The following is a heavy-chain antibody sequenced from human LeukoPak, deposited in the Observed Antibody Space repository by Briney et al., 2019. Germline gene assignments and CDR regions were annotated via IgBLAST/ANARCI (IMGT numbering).Heavy chain of an antibody. CDR1: GGTFSSYA. J-gene: IGHJ4*02. CDR3: ARGSHEMATIRADY. D-gene: IGHD5-24*01. CDR2: IIPIFGTA. V-gene: IGHV1-69*13. Sequence: ASVKVSCKASGGTFSSYAISWVRQAPGQGLEWMGGIIPIFGTANYAQKFQGRVTITADESTSTAYMELSSLRSDDTAVYYCARGSHEMATIRADYWGQGTLVTVSS.